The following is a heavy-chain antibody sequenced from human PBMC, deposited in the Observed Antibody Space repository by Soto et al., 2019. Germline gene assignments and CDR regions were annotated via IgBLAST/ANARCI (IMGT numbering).Heavy chain of an antibody. Sequence: SETLSLTCTVSGGSISSYYWSWIRQPPGKGLEWIGYIYYSGSTNYNPSLKSRVTISVDTSKNQFSLKLSSVTAADTAVYYCARVRDSSGYSYFDYWGQGTLVPFSS. J-gene: IGHJ4*02. V-gene: IGHV4-59*01. D-gene: IGHD3-22*01. CDR1: GGSISSYY. CDR3: ARVRDSSGYSYFDY. CDR2: IYYSGST.